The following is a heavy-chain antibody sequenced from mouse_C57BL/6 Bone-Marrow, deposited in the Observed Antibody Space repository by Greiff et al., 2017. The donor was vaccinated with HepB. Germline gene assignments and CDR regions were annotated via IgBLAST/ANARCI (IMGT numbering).Heavy chain of an antibody. V-gene: IGHV7-3*01. Sequence: DVQLVESGGGLVQPGGSLSLSCAASGFTFTDYYMSWVRQPPGKALEWLGFIRNKANGYTTEYSASVKGRFTISRDNSQSILYLQMNALRAEDSATYYCTVTTRFAYWGQGTLVTVSA. D-gene: IGHD2-3*01. J-gene: IGHJ3*01. CDR3: TVTTRFAY. CDR2: IRNKANGYTT. CDR1: GFTFTDYY.